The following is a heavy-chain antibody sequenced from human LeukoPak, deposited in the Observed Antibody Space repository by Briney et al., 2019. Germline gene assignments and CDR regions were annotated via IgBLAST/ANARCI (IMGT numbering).Heavy chain of an antibody. Sequence: SQTLSLTCTVSGGSISSGDSYWSWIRQPPGKGLEWIGYIYYTGTTYYNPSLKSRVTISVDTSKNQFSLKLSSVTAADTAVYYCARDRNDAFDIWGQGTMVTVSS. J-gene: IGHJ3*02. CDR1: GGSISSGDSY. V-gene: IGHV4-30-4*01. CDR2: IYYTGTT. CDR3: ARDRNDAFDI.